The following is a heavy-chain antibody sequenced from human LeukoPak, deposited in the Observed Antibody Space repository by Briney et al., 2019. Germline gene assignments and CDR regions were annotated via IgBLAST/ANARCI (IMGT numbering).Heavy chain of an antibody. V-gene: IGHV3-23*01. D-gene: IGHD6-19*01. CDR3: AKRVSGWYLVDY. Sequence: GGSLRLSCAASGFSFSSYAMSWVRQAPGKGLEWVSAITGSGSSTFYADAVKGRFTISKDNSKNTLYLQMNSLRAEDTAVYYCAKRVSGWYLVDYWGQGGLVTVSS. J-gene: IGHJ4*02. CDR2: ITGSGSST. CDR1: GFSFSSYA.